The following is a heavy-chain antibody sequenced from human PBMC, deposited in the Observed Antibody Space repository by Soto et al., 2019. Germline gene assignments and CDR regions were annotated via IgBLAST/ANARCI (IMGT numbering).Heavy chain of an antibody. CDR3: ARRLDCRGATCPFDY. J-gene: IGHJ4*02. V-gene: IGHV3-23*01. CDR2: ISDGDVTR. Sequence: EVQLLESGGGLVQPGGSLRLSCAASGFTFSTYAMSWVRQAPGKGLEWVSGISDGDVTRYYADFAKGRFTISRDDHKNTLYLQINGLRADDTAVYYCARRLDCRGATCPFDYWGQGTLVIVSS. CDR1: GFTFSTYA. D-gene: IGHD2-21*01.